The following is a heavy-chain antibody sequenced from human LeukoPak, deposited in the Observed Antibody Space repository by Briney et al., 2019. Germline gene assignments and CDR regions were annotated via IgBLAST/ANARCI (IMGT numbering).Heavy chain of an antibody. CDR2: IYPGDSDT. CDR3: ARPTYYDSSGYYYGGPFDY. V-gene: IGHV5-51*01. D-gene: IGHD3-22*01. Sequence: GESLKISCKGSGYSFTSYWIGWVRQMPGKGLEWMGIIYPGDSDTRYSPSFQGQVTISADKSISTAYLQWSSLKASNTAMYYCARPTYYDSSGYYYGGPFDYWGQGTLVTVSS. CDR1: GYSFTSYW. J-gene: IGHJ4*02.